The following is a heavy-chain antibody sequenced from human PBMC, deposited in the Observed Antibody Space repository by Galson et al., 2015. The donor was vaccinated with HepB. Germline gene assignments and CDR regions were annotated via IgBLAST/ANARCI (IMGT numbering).Heavy chain of an antibody. D-gene: IGHD6-19*01. V-gene: IGHV3-21*01. Sequence: SLRLSCAASGFTFSSYSMNWVRQAPGKGLEWVSSISSSSSFIYYADSVKGRLTISRDNAKNSLYLQMNSLRAEDTAVYYCARDSPLYSSGVDYWGQGTLVTVSS. CDR3: ARDSPLYSSGVDY. CDR1: GFTFSSYS. J-gene: IGHJ4*02. CDR2: ISSSSSFI.